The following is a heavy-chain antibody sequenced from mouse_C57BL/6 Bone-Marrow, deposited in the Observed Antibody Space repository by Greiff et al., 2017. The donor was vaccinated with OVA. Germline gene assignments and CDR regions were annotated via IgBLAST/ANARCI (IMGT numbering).Heavy chain of an antibody. CDR3: ARGADDYDGY. CDR1: GYTFTSYW. Sequence: QVQLQQPGAELVMPGASVKLSCKASGYTFTSYWMHWVKQRPGQGLEWIGEIDPSDSYTNYNQKFKGKSTLTVDKSSSTAYMQLSSLTSEDSAVYYCARGADDYDGYWGQGTTRTVSS. CDR2: IDPSDSYT. V-gene: IGHV1-69*01. J-gene: IGHJ2*01. D-gene: IGHD2-4*01.